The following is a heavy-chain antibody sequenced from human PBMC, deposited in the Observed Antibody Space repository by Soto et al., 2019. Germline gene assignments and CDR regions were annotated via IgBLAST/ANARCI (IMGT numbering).Heavy chain of an antibody. V-gene: IGHV4-39*01. J-gene: IGHJ4*02. Sequence: QLQLQESGPGLVKPSETLSLTCTVSGGSISSSSYYWGWIRQPPGKGLEWIGSIYYSGSTYYNPSLKSRVTISVDTSKNQFSLKLSSVTAADTAVYYCATLAVGATVFDYWGQGTLVTVSS. CDR3: ATLAVGATVFDY. CDR2: IYYSGST. CDR1: GGSISSSSYY. D-gene: IGHD1-26*01.